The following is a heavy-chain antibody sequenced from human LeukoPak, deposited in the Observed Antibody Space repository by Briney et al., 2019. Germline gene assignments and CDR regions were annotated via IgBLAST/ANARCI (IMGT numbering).Heavy chain of an antibody. CDR3: ARVLGGHSSSSDYYYYMDV. V-gene: IGHV1-18*01. J-gene: IGHJ6*03. CDR1: GYTFTSYG. D-gene: IGHD6-13*01. CDR2: ISAYNGNT. Sequence: ASVNVSYTASGYTFTSYGISWVRQAPGQGLEGMGWISAYNGNTNYAQKLQGRVTMTTDTSTSTAYMELRSLRSDDTAVYYCARVLGGHSSSSDYYYYMDVWGKGTTVTVSS.